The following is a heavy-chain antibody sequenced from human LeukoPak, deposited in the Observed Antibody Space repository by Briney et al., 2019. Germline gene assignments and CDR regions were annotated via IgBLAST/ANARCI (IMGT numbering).Heavy chain of an antibody. CDR2: IYYSGST. Sequence: PSETLSLTCTVSVGSISNHYWSWVRQPPGEGLEWIGYIYYSGSTSYNPSLRGRVTISVDTSKSQFSLKLNSVTAADTAVYYCARYGSESPKHFDYWGQGTLVTVSS. J-gene: IGHJ4*02. CDR1: VGSISNHY. D-gene: IGHD3-10*01. V-gene: IGHV4-59*08. CDR3: ARYGSESPKHFDY.